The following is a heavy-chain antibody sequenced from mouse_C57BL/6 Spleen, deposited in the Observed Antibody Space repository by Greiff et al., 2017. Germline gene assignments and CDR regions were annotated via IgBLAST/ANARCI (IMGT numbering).Heavy chain of an antibody. D-gene: IGHD2-3*01. CDR3: ARDAGGYDGYFDY. V-gene: IGHV5-4*01. CDR1: GFTFSSYA. CDR2: ISDGGSYT. J-gene: IGHJ2*01. Sequence: EVLLVESGGGLVKPGGSLKLSCAASGFTFSSYAMSWVRQTPGKRLEWVATISDGGSYTYYPDNVKGRFTISRDNSKNNLYLQMSHLKSEDTAMYYCARDAGGYDGYFDYWGQGTTLTVSS.